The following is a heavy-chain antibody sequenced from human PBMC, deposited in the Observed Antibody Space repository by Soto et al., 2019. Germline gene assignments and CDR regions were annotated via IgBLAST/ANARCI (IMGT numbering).Heavy chain of an antibody. CDR2: IHFSGRT. V-gene: IGHV4-30-4*01. CDR3: ARDKQGFSYGYGSQYFYYHGPDV. Sequence: PSETLSLTCIVSGDSINSGDYYSSWIRQPPGKGLEWIGNIHFSGRTYYSPSLKSRVTMSTDTSKNQFSLRLTYVTSADTAVYYCARDKQGFSYGYGSQYFYYHGPDVWGQGTTVTVSS. D-gene: IGHD5-18*01. J-gene: IGHJ6*02. CDR1: GDSINSGDYY.